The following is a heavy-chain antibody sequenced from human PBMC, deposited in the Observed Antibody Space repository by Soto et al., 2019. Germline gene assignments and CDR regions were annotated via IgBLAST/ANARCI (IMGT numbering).Heavy chain of an antibody. D-gene: IGHD3-22*01. J-gene: IGHJ6*02. Sequence: ASVKVSCKASGYTFTSYGISWVRQAPGQGLEWMGWISAYNGNTKYAQKLQGRVTMTTDTSRSTAYMELRSLRSDDTAVYYCARDYYDSSVQRGYGMDVWGQGTTVTVSS. CDR1: GYTFTSYG. V-gene: IGHV1-18*04. CDR3: ARDYYDSSVQRGYGMDV. CDR2: ISAYNGNT.